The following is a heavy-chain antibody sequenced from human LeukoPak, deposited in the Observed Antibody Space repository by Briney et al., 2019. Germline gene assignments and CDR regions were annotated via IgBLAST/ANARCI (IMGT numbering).Heavy chain of an antibody. V-gene: IGHV4-30-4*02. D-gene: IGHD5-18*01. CDR2: IYYSGST. CDR3: ASGVGYLFPTN. J-gene: IGHJ4*02. CDR1: GGSISSGDYY. Sequence: SETLSLTCTVSGGSISSGDYYWSWIRQPPGKGLEWIGYIYYSGSTYYNPSLKSRVTISVDTSKNQFSLKLRSVAAADTAHYYCASGVGYLFPTNWGQGTLVTVSS.